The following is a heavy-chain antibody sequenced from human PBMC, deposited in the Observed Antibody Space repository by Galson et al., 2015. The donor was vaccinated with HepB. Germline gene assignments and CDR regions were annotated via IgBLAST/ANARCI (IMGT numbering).Heavy chain of an antibody. V-gene: IGHV1-69*06. CDR3: ARAGVWDRNWRDHPGDSYYGMDV. CDR1: GDTFSSYA. D-gene: IGHD1-1*01. J-gene: IGHJ6*02. CDR2: IIPIFGTA. Sequence: SVKVSCKASGDTFSSYAVSWVRQAPGQGLEWMGGIIPIFGTANYALKFQGRVTIPADKSTSTAYMALSSLRSEDTAVYYCARAGVWDRNWRDHPGDSYYGMDVCCPVTPFTVSS.